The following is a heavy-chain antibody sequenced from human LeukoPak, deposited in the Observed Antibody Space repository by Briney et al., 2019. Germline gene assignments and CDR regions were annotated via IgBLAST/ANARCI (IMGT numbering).Heavy chain of an antibody. CDR2: IYHRGST. J-gene: IGHJ5*01. V-gene: IGHV4-38-2*01. CDR3: ARVEGYCSGGSCQNWFDS. D-gene: IGHD2-15*01. CDR1: GYSLSSGYY. Sequence: PSETLSLTCAVSGYSLSSGYYWGWIRQPPGKGLEWIGGIYHRGSTYYNPSLKSRVTISVDTSKNQFSRKLSSVIAADTAVYYCARVEGYCSGGSCQNWFDSWGQGTLVTVSS.